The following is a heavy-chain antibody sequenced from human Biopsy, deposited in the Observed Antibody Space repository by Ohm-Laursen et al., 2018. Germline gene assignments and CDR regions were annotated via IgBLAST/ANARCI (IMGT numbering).Heavy chain of an antibody. CDR1: GFTFSSSA. J-gene: IGHJ6*02. Sequence: ASVKVSCNASGFTFSSSAVQWVRQARGQRLGWIGWIVVGSGHTNYAQKFQERVTITRDMPTSTAYMELSSLRSEDTAVYYCARDSEYGDYRNYYYGMDVWGQGTTVTVSS. D-gene: IGHD4-17*01. CDR2: IVVGSGHT. CDR3: ARDSEYGDYRNYYYGMDV. V-gene: IGHV1-58*01.